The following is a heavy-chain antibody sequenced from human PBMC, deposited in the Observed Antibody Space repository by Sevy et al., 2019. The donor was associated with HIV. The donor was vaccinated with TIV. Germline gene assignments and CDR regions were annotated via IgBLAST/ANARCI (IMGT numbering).Heavy chain of an antibody. Sequence: GGSLRLSCTASGFTVSSNYMSWVRQAPGKGLEWVSVIYSGGSTYYADSVKGRFTISRDNSKIMLYLQMNSLRAEDTAVYYCARGSTMVRADYYFDYWGQGTLVTVSS. J-gene: IGHJ4*02. CDR2: IYSGGST. D-gene: IGHD3-10*01. V-gene: IGHV3-53*01. CDR3: ARGSTMVRADYYFDY. CDR1: GFTVSSNY.